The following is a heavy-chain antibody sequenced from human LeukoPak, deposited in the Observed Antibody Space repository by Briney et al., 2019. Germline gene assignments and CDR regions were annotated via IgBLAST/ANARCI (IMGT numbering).Heavy chain of an antibody. CDR2: IKQDGSEK. Sequence: GGSLRLSCAASGFTFSSDWMSWVRQAPGKGLEWVANIKQDGSEKYYVDSVKGRFTISRDNAKNSLYLQMNSLRAEDTAVYYCARETSSGWYYFDYWGQGTLVTVSS. CDR3: ARETSSGWYYFDY. V-gene: IGHV3-7*05. CDR1: GFTFSSDW. D-gene: IGHD6-19*01. J-gene: IGHJ4*02.